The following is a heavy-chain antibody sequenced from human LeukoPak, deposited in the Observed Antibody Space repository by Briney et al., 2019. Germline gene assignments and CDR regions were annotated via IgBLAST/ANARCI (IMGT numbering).Heavy chain of an antibody. V-gene: IGHV3-23*01. CDR3: AKDPEGFGELLTFDY. J-gene: IGHJ4*02. D-gene: IGHD3-10*01. CDR1: GFTFSSYA. Sequence: GGSLRLSCAASGFTFSSYAMSWVRQAPGKGLEWVSAISGSGGSTYYADSVKGRFTISRDNSKNTLYLQMNSLRAEDTAVYYYAKDPEGFGELLTFDYWGQGTLVTVSS. CDR2: ISGSGGST.